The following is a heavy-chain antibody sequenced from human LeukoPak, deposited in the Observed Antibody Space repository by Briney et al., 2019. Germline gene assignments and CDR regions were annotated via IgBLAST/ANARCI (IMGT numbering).Heavy chain of an antibody. D-gene: IGHD3-10*01. CDR1: GYTFTSYG. V-gene: IGHV1-18*04. Sequence: ASVKVSCKPSGYTFTSYGISWVRQAPGQGLEWMGWISAYNGNTNYAQKLQGRVTMTTDTSTSTAYMELRSLRSDDTAVYYCARDRRGPMVRGVISGMDVCGKGTTVTVSS. CDR3: ARDRRGPMVRGVISGMDV. J-gene: IGHJ6*04. CDR2: ISAYNGNT.